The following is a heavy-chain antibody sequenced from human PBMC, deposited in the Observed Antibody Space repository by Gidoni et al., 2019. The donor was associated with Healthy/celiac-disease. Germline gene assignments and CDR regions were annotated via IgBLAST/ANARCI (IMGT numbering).Heavy chain of an antibody. V-gene: IGHV4-34*01. CDR3: ARGTVRGVYYYYGMDV. D-gene: IGHD3-10*01. CDR2: INHSGST. Sequence: QVQLQQWGAGLLKPSETLSLTCAVYGGSFSGYYWSWIRQPPGKGLEWIGEINHSGSTNYNPSLKSRVTISVDTSKNQFSLKLSSVTAADTAVYYCARGTVRGVYYYYGMDVWGQGTTVTVSS. CDR1: GGSFSGYY. J-gene: IGHJ6*02.